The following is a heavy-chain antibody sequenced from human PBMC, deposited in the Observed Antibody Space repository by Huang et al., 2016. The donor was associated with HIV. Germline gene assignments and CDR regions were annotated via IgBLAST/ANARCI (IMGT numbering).Heavy chain of an antibody. Sequence: QVQLQQWGAGLLKPSETLSLPCAVCGGSFSGYYWSWIRQPPGKGREWIGEINQSGSTNYNPSVKSRVTISVDTSKNQVSMKLSSVTAADTAVYYCARILMYYNSSGYGFDYWGQGTLVTVSS. CDR2: INQSGST. CDR1: GGSFSGYY. J-gene: IGHJ4*02. V-gene: IGHV4-34*01. D-gene: IGHD3-22*01. CDR3: ARILMYYNSSGYGFDY.